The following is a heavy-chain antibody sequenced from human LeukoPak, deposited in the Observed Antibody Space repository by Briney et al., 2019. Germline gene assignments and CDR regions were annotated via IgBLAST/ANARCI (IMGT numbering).Heavy chain of an antibody. J-gene: IGHJ4*02. D-gene: IGHD5-12*01. CDR3: ARRSDIVATIDFDY. V-gene: IGHV1-18*01. CDR1: GYTFTSYG. Sequence: ASVKVSCKASGYTFTSYGISWVRQAPGQGLEWMGWISAYNGNTNYAQKLQGRVTMTTDTSTSTAYMELRSLRSDDTVVYYCARRSDIVATIDFDYWGQGTLVTVSS. CDR2: ISAYNGNT.